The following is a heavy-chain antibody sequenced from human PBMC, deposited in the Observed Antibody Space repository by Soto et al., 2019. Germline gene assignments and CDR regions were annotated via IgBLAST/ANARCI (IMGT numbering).Heavy chain of an antibody. V-gene: IGHV3-33*01. Sequence: QVQLVESGGGVVQPGRSLRLSCAASGFTFSSYGMHWVRQAPGKGLEWVAVIWYDGSNKYYADSVKGRFTISRDNSKNTLYLPMNSLRAEDTAVYYCARSYSSGWYSGGWFDPWGQGTLVTVSS. CDR2: IWYDGSNK. J-gene: IGHJ5*02. CDR1: GFTFSSYG. D-gene: IGHD6-19*01. CDR3: ARSYSSGWYSGGWFDP.